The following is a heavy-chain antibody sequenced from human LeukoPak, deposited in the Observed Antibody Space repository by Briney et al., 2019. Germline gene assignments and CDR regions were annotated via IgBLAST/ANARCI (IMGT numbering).Heavy chain of an antibody. CDR2: IWYDGSNK. CDR1: GFTFSSYG. CDR3: ARDKAGYFDY. V-gene: IGHV3-33*01. J-gene: IGHJ4*02. Sequence: GRSLRLSCAASGFTFSSYGMHWVRQAPGKGLEWVAVIWYDGSNKYYADSVKGRFTISRDNSKNTLYLQMNSLRAEDTAVYYCARDKAGYFDYWGQETLVTVSS.